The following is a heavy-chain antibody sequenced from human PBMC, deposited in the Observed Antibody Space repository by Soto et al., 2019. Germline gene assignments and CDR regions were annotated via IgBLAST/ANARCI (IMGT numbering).Heavy chain of an antibody. Sequence: PVGSLRLSCAASGFTFSSYGMHWVRQAPGKGLEWVAVIWYDGSNKYYADSVKGRFTISRDNSKNTLYLQMNSLRAEDTAVYYCAREGYCSSTSCYVFDYWGQGTLVTVSS. D-gene: IGHD2-2*01. V-gene: IGHV3-33*01. CDR2: IWYDGSNK. CDR3: AREGYCSSTSCYVFDY. J-gene: IGHJ4*02. CDR1: GFTFSSYG.